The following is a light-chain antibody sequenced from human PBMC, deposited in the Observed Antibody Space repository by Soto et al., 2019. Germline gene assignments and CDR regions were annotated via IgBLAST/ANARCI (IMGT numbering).Light chain of an antibody. J-gene: IGLJ2*01. Sequence: QSALTQPASVSGSPGQSITISCTGTSSDVGAYNSVAWYQHNPGKAPKLMIYDVSNRPSGVSSRFSGSKSGNTASLTISGLQAEDEADYYCSSYTSSSTLVVFGGGTKLTVL. CDR3: SSYTSSSTLVV. CDR2: DVS. CDR1: SSDVGAYNS. V-gene: IGLV2-14*01.